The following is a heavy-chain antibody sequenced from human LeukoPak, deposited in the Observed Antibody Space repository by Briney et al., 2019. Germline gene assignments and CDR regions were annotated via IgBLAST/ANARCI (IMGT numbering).Heavy chain of an antibody. CDR2: IYTSGST. CDR1: GGSISSYY. CDR3: ARDRRVAAAGTPGYYYYMDV. J-gene: IGHJ6*03. V-gene: IGHV4-4*07. Sequence: SETLSLTCTVSGGSISSYYWSWIRQPAGKGLEWIGRIYTSGSTNYNPSLKSRVTMSVDTSKNQFSLKLSSVTAADTAVYYCARDRRVAAAGTPGYYYYMDVWGKGTTVTVSS. D-gene: IGHD6-13*01.